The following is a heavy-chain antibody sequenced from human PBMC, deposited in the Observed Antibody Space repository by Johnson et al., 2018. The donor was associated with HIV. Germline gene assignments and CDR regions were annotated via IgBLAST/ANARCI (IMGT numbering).Heavy chain of an antibody. J-gene: IGHJ3*02. CDR2: INWNGGST. V-gene: IGHV3-20*04. Sequence: VQLVESGGGLVLPGGSLRVSCAASGFIFSDAWMNWVRQTPGKGLEWVSGINWNGGSTGYADSVKGRFTISRDNTKNSLYLQMNSLRAEDTALYYCARGSIMITFGGVIPDAFDIWGQGTLVIVSS. CDR1: GFIFSDAW. CDR3: ARGSIMITFGGVIPDAFDI. D-gene: IGHD3-16*02.